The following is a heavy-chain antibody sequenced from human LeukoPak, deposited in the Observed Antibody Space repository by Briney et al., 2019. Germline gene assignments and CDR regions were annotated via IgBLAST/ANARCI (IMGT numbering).Heavy chain of an antibody. V-gene: IGHV1-46*01. J-gene: IGHJ4*02. CDR2: INPSGGST. CDR1: GYTFTSYY. Sequence: GASVKVSCTASGYTFTSYYIHWVRQAPGQGLEWMGIINPSGGSTNYAQKFQGRVTMTRDTSTNTVYMELSSLRSEDTAVYYCARTISGPNYDYWGQGTLVTVSS. CDR3: ARTISGPNYDY. D-gene: IGHD1-20*01.